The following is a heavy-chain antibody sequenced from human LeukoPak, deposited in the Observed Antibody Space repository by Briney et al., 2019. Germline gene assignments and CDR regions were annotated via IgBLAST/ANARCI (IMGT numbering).Heavy chain of an antibody. D-gene: IGHD6-19*01. J-gene: IGHJ3*02. V-gene: IGHV4-39*01. CDR1: GASISSTTYY. Sequence: SETLSLTCTVSGASISSTTYYWGWIRQPPRKGLDWIASIYYSGSTYYNTPLKSRVTISVDTSKHQFSLKLSSVTAADTAVYYCARHKYSSGWPPEGAFDIWGQGTMVTVSS. CDR2: IYYSGST. CDR3: ARHKYSSGWPPEGAFDI.